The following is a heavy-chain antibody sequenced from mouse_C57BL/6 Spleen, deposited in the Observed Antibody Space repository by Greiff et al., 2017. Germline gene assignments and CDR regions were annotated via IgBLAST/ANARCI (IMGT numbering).Heavy chain of an antibody. J-gene: IGHJ3*01. CDR3: ARDYDYDAGFAY. CDR1: GFTFSSYA. D-gene: IGHD2-4*01. V-gene: IGHV5-4*01. CDR2: ISDGGSYT. Sequence: EVKLVESGGGLVKPGGSLKLSCAASGFTFSSYAMSWVRQTPEKRLEWVATISDGGSYTYYPDNVKGRFTISRDNAKNNLYLQMSHLKSEDTAMYYCARDYDYDAGFAYWGQGTLVTVSA.